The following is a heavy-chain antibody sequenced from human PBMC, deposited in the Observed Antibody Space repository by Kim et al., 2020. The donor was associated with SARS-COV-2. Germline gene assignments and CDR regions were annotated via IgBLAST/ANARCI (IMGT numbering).Heavy chain of an antibody. CDR3: ARDSNYGMDV. J-gene: IGHJ6*02. D-gene: IGHD4-4*01. V-gene: IGHV1-18*01. Sequence: NTNYAQKLQGRVTMTTDTSTSTAYMELRSLRSDDTAVYYCARDSNYGMDVWGQGTTVTVSS. CDR2: NT.